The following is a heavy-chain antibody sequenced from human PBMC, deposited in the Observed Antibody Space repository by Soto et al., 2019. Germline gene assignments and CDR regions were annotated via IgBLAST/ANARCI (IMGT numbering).Heavy chain of an antibody. J-gene: IGHJ6*02. CDR1: GYTFSSNW. CDR3: ARQTVVVPAAPYYYYGMDV. D-gene: IGHD2-2*01. V-gene: IGHV5-51*01. CDR2: IYPGDSDT. Sequence: PGESLKISCQTSGYTFSSNWIGWVRQMPGKGLEWMGIIYPGDSDTRYSPSFQGQVTISADKSISTAYLQWSSLKASDTAMYYCARQTVVVPAAPYYYYGMDVWGQGTTVTVSS.